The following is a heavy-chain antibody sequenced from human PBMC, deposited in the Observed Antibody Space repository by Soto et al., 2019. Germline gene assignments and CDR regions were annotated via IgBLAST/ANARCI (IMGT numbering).Heavy chain of an antibody. D-gene: IGHD2-15*01. CDR1: GFTFSTYA. CDR2: ISGSGGST. CDR3: AKDGALAPTPYFFDE. V-gene: IGHV3-23*01. J-gene: IGHJ4*02. Sequence: GGSLRLSCAASGFTFSTYALSWVRQAPGKGLEWVSTISGSGGSTYYADSVKGRFTISRDSSKNTLSLQMNSLRAEDTAVYYCAKDGALAPTPYFFDEWAQRTLVTVSS.